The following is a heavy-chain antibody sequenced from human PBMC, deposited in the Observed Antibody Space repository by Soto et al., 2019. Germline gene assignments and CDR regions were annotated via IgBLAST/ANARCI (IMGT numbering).Heavy chain of an antibody. CDR3: ARDVSPGRSGLYFDAFDI. D-gene: IGHD2-8*01. CDR2: IRTDGSQR. CDR1: EFAFSSYW. J-gene: IGHJ3*02. Sequence: EVQLVESGGGLVQPGGSLTLSCAASEFAFSSYWMTWVRQAPGKGLEWVANIRTDGSQRSYLDSVRGRFTISRDNSKNSLYMQLNSLRAEDTALYFCARDVSPGRSGLYFDAFDIWGQGTMVTVSS. V-gene: IGHV3-7*05.